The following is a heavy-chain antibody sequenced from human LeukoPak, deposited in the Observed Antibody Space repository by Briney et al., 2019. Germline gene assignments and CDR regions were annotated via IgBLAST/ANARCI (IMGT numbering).Heavy chain of an antibody. V-gene: IGHV4-59*01. J-gene: IGHJ5*02. CDR3: ARVSSSSWYRWFDP. Sequence: ASETPSLTCTVSGGSISSYYWSWIRQPPGKGLEWIGYIYYSGSTNYNPSLKSRVTISVDTSKNQFSLKLSSVTAADTAVYYCARVSSSSWYRWFDPWGQGTLVTVSS. CDR2: IYYSGST. CDR1: GGSISSYY. D-gene: IGHD6-13*01.